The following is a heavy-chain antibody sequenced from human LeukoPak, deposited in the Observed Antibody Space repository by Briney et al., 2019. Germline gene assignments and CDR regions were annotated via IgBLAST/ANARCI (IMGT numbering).Heavy chain of an antibody. V-gene: IGHV4-59*01. CDR2: IYYSGST. CDR3: ARGVGYCSSTSCYLPPRGFDP. CDR1: GGSFSGYY. Sequence: SETLSLTCAVYGGSFSGYYWSWIRQPPGKGLEWIGYIYYSGSTNYNPSLKSRVTISVDTSKNQFSLKLSSVTAADTAVYYCARGVGYCSSTSCYLPPRGFDPWGQETLVTVSS. J-gene: IGHJ5*02. D-gene: IGHD2-2*01.